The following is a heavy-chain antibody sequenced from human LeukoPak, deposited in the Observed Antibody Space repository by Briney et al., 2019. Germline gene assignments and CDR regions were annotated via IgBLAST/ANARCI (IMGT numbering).Heavy chain of an antibody. D-gene: IGHD4-11*01. CDR1: GFTFRVFG. CDR2: IYYDGSNK. Sequence: GGSLRLSCAASGFTFRVFGMNWVRQAPGKGLEWVATIYYDGSNKYYADSVKGRFTISRDKSKNTVSLQMNSLRAEDTALYYCAKALYSNYYMDAWGKGTTVTVSS. J-gene: IGHJ6*03. CDR3: AKALYSNYYMDA. V-gene: IGHV3-33*03.